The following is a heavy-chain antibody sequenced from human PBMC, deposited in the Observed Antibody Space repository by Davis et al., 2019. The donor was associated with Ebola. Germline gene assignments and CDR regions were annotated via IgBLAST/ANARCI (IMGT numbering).Heavy chain of an antibody. CDR3: ARRRNFDY. CDR1: GGSFSGYY. Sequence: GSLRLSCAVYGGSFSGYYWSWIRQPPGKGLEWIGEINHSGSTNYNPSLKSRVTISVDTSKNQFSLKLSSVTAADTAVYYCARRRNFDYWGQGTLVTVSS. CDR2: INHSGST. J-gene: IGHJ4*02. V-gene: IGHV4-34*01.